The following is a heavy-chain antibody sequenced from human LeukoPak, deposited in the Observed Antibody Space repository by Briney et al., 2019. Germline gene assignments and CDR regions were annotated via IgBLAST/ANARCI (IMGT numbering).Heavy chain of an antibody. CDR1: GFTFDDYA. Sequence: PGRSLRLSCAASGFTFDDYAMHWVRQAPGKGLEWVSGISWNSGSIGYADSVKGRFTISRDNAKNSLYLQMNSLRAEDTAVYYCAKTYYYGSSGYPFDYWGQGTLVTVSS. J-gene: IGHJ4*02. V-gene: IGHV3-9*01. CDR2: ISWNSGSI. CDR3: AKTYYYGSSGYPFDY. D-gene: IGHD3-22*01.